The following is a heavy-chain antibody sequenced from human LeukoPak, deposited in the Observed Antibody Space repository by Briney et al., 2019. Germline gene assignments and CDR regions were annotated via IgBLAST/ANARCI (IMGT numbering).Heavy chain of an antibody. CDR2: INHSGST. Sequence: SETLSLTCAVYGGSFSGYYWSWIRQPPGKGLEWIGEINHSGSTNYNPSLKSRVTISVDTSKNQFSLKLSSVTAADTAVYYCARLGPGSAYGMDVWGQGTTVTVSS. CDR3: ARLGPGSAYGMDV. CDR1: GGSFSGYY. J-gene: IGHJ6*02. D-gene: IGHD2-15*01. V-gene: IGHV4-34*01.